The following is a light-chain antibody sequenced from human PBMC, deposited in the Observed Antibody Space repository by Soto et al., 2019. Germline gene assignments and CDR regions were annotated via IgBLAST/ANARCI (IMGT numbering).Light chain of an antibody. Sequence: EIVLTQSPGTLSLSPGERATLSCRASQTVRNNYLAWYQRKPGQAPRFLIYDASSRATGIPDRFSGSGSGTDFTLTISRLEPEDFAVYYCQQYGRSPLTFGGGTKVEIK. V-gene: IGKV3-20*01. J-gene: IGKJ4*01. CDR1: QTVRNNY. CDR2: DAS. CDR3: QQYGRSPLT.